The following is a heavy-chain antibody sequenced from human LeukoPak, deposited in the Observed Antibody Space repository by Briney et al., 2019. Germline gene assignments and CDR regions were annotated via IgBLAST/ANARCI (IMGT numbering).Heavy chain of an antibody. CDR1: GFSFTDYD. V-gene: IGHV1-8*01. CDR2: MNPNSGNT. D-gene: IGHD3-3*01. J-gene: IGHJ4*02. Sequence: GASVKVSCKASGFSFTDYDINWVRQTSGQGLEWMGWMNPNSGNTDYAQNLQGRVTMTRDTSTSTAYMELSGLRSDDTAVYYCARDHHYDFWSGYQYYFDYWGQGTLVTVSS. CDR3: ARDHHYDFWSGYQYYFDY.